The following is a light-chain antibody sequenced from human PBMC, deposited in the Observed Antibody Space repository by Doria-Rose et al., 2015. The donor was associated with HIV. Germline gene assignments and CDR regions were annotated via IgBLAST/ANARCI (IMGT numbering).Light chain of an antibody. V-gene: IGKV1-5*03. CDR2: QAS. CDR1: HTIDHW. CDR3: QQYDTYPYT. Sequence: TITCRASHTIDHWLAWYQQKPGRGPKLLIYQASQLQGGVPSRFSGSASGTDFTLTISSLQPDDFATYYCQQYDTYPYTFGQGTKLEVK. J-gene: IGKJ2*01.